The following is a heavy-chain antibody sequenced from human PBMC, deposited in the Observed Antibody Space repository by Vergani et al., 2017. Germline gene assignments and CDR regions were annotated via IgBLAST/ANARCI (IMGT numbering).Heavy chain of an antibody. D-gene: IGHD5-24*01. CDR2: IYPGDADT. CDR1: GYSFTSYW. CDR3: ARQEISAFDI. Sequence: EVQLVQSGAEVKKPGESLKISCKGSGYSFTSYWIGWVPQMPGNGLGWVGIIYPGDADTRYIPSFQGQVNISADKSISTAYLQWSSLKASDTAMYYCARQEISAFDIWGQGTMVTVSS. V-gene: IGHV5-51*01. J-gene: IGHJ3*02.